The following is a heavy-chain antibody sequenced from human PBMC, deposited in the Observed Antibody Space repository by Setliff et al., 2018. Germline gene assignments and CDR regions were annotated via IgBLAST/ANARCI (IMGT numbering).Heavy chain of an antibody. CDR3: ARQIALGDSSGYGTRSPRAALHY. D-gene: IGHD3-22*01. V-gene: IGHV1-46*01. CDR1: GYTFTSYG. J-gene: IGHJ4*02. CDR2: INPSGGST. Sequence: GASVKVSCKASGYTFTSYGISWVRQAPGQGLEWMGIINPSGGSTSYAQKFQGRVTMTRDTSTSTVYMELSSLRSEDTAVYYCARQIALGDSSGYGTRSPRAALHYWGQGTLVTVSS.